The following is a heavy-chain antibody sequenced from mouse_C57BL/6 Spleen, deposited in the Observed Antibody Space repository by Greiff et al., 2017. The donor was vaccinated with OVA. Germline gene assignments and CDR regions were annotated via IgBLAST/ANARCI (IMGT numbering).Heavy chain of an antibody. Sequence: EVQLQQSGPELVKPGASVKISCKASGYTFTDYYMNWVKQSHGKSLEWIGDINPNNGGTSYNQKFKGKATLTVDKSSSTAYMELRSLTSEDSAVYYCASKGDYDDYAMDYWGQGTSVTVSS. V-gene: IGHV1-26*01. CDR1: GYTFTDYY. CDR2: INPNNGGT. J-gene: IGHJ4*01. D-gene: IGHD2-4*01. CDR3: ASKGDYDDYAMDY.